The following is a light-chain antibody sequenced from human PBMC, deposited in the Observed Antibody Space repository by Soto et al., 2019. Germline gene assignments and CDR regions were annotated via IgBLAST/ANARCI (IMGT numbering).Light chain of an antibody. V-gene: IGKV4-1*01. CDR1: QMVLYSSNNKNY. CDR3: QQYYTTPWT. J-gene: IGKJ1*01. Sequence: DIVMTQSPDSLAVSLGERATINFKSIQMVLYSSNNKNYLAWYQQKPGQPPKALIYWASTRESGVPDRFSGSGSGTDFTLTISSLQAEDVAVYYCQQYYTTPWTFGQGTKVDIK. CDR2: WAS.